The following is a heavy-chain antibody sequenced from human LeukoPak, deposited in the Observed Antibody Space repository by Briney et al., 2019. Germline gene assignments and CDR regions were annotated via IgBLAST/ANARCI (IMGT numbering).Heavy chain of an antibody. V-gene: IGHV3-7*01. Sequence: GSLRLSCAASGCTSSSLWMRRVRQAPGGGPEGVANINQDGGTTYYVASVKGRFTISRDNAKNSLSLQMSSLRAEDTAVYYCTKDRQGPNQYHMDVWGKGTTVTVSS. J-gene: IGHJ6*03. CDR1: GCTSSSLW. CDR2: INQDGGTT. CDR3: TKDRQGPNQYHMDV.